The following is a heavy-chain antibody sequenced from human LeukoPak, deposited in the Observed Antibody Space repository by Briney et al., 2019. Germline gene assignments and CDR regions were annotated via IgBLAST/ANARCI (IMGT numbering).Heavy chain of an antibody. CDR1: GFTFSSYW. D-gene: IGHD3-22*01. CDR2: IKQDGSEK. Sequence: GGSLRLSCAASGFTFSSYWMSWVRQAPGKGLEWVANIKQDGSEKYYVDSVKGRFTISRDNAKNSLYLQMNSLRAEDTAVYYCARDLDYYDSSGQIDYWGQGTLVAVSS. CDR3: ARDLDYYDSSGQIDY. J-gene: IGHJ4*02. V-gene: IGHV3-7*01.